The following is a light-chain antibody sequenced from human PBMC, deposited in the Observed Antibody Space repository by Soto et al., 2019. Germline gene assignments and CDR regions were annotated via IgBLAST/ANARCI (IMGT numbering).Light chain of an antibody. J-gene: IGLJ3*02. CDR3: CSYAGSSIWV. CDR1: SSDVGSHNL. V-gene: IGLV2-23*01. CDR2: EDS. Sequence: QSALTQPASVSGSPGQSITISCTGTSSDVGSHNLVSWYQQHPGKAPKLMISEDSERPSGVSNRFSGSTSGNTASLTISGLQPEDAADYYCCSYAGSSIWVFGGGTKLTVL.